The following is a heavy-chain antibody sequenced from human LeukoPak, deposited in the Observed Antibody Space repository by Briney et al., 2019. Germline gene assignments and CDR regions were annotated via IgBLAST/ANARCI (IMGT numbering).Heavy chain of an antibody. D-gene: IGHD3-10*01. Sequence: GRSLRLSCAASGFTFSSYAMHWVRQAPGKGLEWVAVISYEGSNKYYADSVKGRFTISRDNSKNTLYLQMNSLRAEDTAVYYCARGGLWFGEYSPLYYYGMDVWGKGTTVTVSS. CDR2: ISYEGSNK. J-gene: IGHJ6*04. V-gene: IGHV3-30*04. CDR3: ARGGLWFGEYSPLYYYGMDV. CDR1: GFTFSSYA.